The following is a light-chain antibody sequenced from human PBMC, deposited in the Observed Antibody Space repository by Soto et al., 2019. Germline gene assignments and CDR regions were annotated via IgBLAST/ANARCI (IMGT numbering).Light chain of an antibody. CDR2: AAS. V-gene: IGKV1-9*01. CDR3: QQLYSYPRT. CDR1: QGISSY. Sequence: DIQLTQSPSFLSASVGDRVTITCRASQGISSYLAWYQQKPGKAPKLLIYAASTLQSGVPSRFSGSGSGTEFTLTISSLQPEDFATYYCQQLYSYPRTFGQGTKVEIK. J-gene: IGKJ1*01.